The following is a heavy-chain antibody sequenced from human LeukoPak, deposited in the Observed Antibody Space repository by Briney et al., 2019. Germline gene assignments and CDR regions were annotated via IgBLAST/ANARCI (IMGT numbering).Heavy chain of an antibody. J-gene: IGHJ4*02. CDR1: GYTFTSYD. D-gene: IGHD1-1*01. Sequence: ASVKVSCKASGYTFTSYDINWVRQATGQGLEWMGWMNPNSGITGYAQKFQGRVTMTRNTSISTAYMELSSLRSEDTAVYYCAVGGATGTTGDYFDYWGQGTLVTVSS. CDR3: AVGGATGTTGDYFDY. V-gene: IGHV1-8*01. CDR2: MNPNSGIT.